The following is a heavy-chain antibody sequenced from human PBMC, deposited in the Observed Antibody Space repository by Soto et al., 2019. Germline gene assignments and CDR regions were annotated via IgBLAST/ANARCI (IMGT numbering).Heavy chain of an antibody. V-gene: IGHV4-39*01. D-gene: IGHD6-25*01. CDR1: GGSITSSSHF. Sequence: PSETLSLTCSASGGSITSSSHFWGWVRQPPGKGLEWIGTIYFTGNTYYTPSLKSRLTMSIDTSKNEFSLRLNSVTAADTAVYYCAGQTFTIAAASYGRSNWFDPWGPGTRVTVS. CDR3: AGQTFTIAAASYGRSNWFDP. CDR2: IYFTGNT. J-gene: IGHJ5*02.